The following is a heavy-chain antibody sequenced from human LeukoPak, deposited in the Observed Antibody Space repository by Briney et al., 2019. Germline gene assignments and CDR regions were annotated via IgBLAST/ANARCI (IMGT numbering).Heavy chain of an antibody. CDR2: ILYDGSNK. V-gene: IGHV3-30*18. D-gene: IGHD3-10*01. CDR1: GFTFSSYG. J-gene: IGHJ4*02. CDR3: AKDNLAYYYGSGTYVSD. Sequence: GGSLRLSCAASGFTFSSYGMHWVRQAPGKGLEWVAVILYDGSNKYYADSVKGRFTISRDNSKNTLYLQMNSLRAEDTAVYYCAKDNLAYYYGSGTYVSDWGQGTLVTVSS.